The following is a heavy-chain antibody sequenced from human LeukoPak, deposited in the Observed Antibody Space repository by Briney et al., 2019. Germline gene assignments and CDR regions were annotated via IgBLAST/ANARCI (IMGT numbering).Heavy chain of an antibody. CDR3: ARDAVDFSGWFDP. V-gene: IGHV4-31*03. J-gene: IGHJ5*02. Sequence: SQTLSLTCSVSGVSISSGGYFWSWIRQHPGKGLEWIGYIHHSGSTYYNPSLKSRISMSVDTSTNQVSLKLSSVTAADTAVYYCARDAVDFSGWFDPWGQGTLVTVSS. CDR2: IHHSGST. CDR1: GVSISSGGYF. D-gene: IGHD3-3*01.